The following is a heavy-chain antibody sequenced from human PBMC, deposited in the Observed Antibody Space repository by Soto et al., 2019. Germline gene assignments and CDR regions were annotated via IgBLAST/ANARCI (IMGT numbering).Heavy chain of an antibody. Sequence: QVQLVQSGAEVKKPGSSVKVSCKASGGTFSSYAISWVRQAPGQGLEWMGGIIPIFGTANYAQKFQGRVTRTADESRSTADMALSSLRSEDTAVYYCASHRGTITMVRGVGYWGQGTLVTVSS. J-gene: IGHJ4*02. V-gene: IGHV1-69*01. D-gene: IGHD3-10*01. CDR1: GGTFSSYA. CDR3: ASHRGTITMVRGVGY. CDR2: IIPIFGTA.